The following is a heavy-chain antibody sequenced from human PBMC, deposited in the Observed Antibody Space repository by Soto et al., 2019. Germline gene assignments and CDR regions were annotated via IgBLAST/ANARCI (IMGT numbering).Heavy chain of an antibody. D-gene: IGHD3-22*01. CDR2: ISSSSSYI. Sequence: NPGGSLRLSCAASGFTFSSYSMNWVRQAPGKGLEWVSSISSSSSYIYYADSVKGRFTISRDNAKNSLYLQMNSLRAEDTAVYYCARAQAPYDSSGYYYWGQGTLVTVSS. V-gene: IGHV3-21*01. CDR3: ARAQAPYDSSGYYY. CDR1: GFTFSSYS. J-gene: IGHJ4*02.